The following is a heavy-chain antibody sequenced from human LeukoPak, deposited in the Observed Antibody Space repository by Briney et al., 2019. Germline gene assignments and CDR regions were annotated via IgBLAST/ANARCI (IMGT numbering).Heavy chain of an antibody. Sequence: PSETLSLTCTVSGGSISIYYWGWIRQPPGKGLEWIGSIYYSGSTYYNPSLKSRVTISVDTSKNQFSLKLSSVTAADTAVYYCAREVHRDWFDPWGQGTLVTVSS. CDR1: GGSISIYY. CDR2: IYYSGST. J-gene: IGHJ5*02. CDR3: AREVHRDWFDP. D-gene: IGHD3-10*01. V-gene: IGHV4-39*02.